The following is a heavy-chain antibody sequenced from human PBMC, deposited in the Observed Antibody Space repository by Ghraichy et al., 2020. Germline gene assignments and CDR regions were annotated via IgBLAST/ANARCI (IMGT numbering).Heavy chain of an antibody. CDR3: ARAPYDDDGFYDDGFDI. CDR1: GGSITSGSFS. D-gene: IGHD3-22*01. Sequence: SQTLSLTCAVSGGSITSGSFSWSWIRQPPGKGLEGIGYIYHSGDTHYNPSLKSRVTISLDDSKNQFSLRLNSVTAADTAVYYCARAPYDDDGFYDDGFDIWGQGTMFTVSS. CDR2: IYHSGDT. V-gene: IGHV4-30-2*01. J-gene: IGHJ3*02.